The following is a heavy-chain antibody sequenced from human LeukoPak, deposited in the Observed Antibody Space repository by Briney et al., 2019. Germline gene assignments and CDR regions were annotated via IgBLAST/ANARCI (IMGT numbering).Heavy chain of an antibody. J-gene: IGHJ4*02. Sequence: SETLSLTCTVSGGSISTYYWSWMRQPPGRGLEWIGYIYYSGSTNHNPSLQSRVTISVDTSKNQFSLKLSSVTAADTAVYYCARDLGASTDYWGQGTLVTVSS. CDR1: GGSISTYY. V-gene: IGHV4-59*12. D-gene: IGHD3-16*01. CDR2: IYYSGST. CDR3: ARDLGASTDY.